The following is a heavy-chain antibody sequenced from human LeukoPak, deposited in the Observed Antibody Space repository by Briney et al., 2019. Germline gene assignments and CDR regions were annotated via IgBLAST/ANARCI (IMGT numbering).Heavy chain of an antibody. CDR3: ARLYDSSTYTNWLDP. J-gene: IGHJ5*02. D-gene: IGHD3-22*01. Sequence: PSETLSLTCTVSGGSISSHYWSWIRQPPGKGLEWIGYIYYNGSTKHNPSLKSRVTISVDTSNNQFSLKLSSVTAADTAVYYCARLYDSSTYTNWLDPWGQGTLVTVSS. CDR1: GGSISSHY. V-gene: IGHV4-59*11. CDR2: IYYNGST.